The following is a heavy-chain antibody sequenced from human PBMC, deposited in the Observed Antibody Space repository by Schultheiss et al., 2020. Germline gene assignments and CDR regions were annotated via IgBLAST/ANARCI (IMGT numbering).Heavy chain of an antibody. V-gene: IGHV4-30-4*01. CDR3: ASGAYCGGDIPCPFQH. D-gene: IGHD2-21*02. J-gene: IGHJ1*01. Sequence: SETLSLTCTVSGGSISSGDYYWSWIRQPPGKGLEWIGYIYYSGSTYYNPSLKSRVTISVDTSKNQFSLKLSSVTAADTAVYYCASGAYCGGDIPCPFQHWGQGTLVTVSS. CDR1: GGSISSGDYY. CDR2: IYYSGST.